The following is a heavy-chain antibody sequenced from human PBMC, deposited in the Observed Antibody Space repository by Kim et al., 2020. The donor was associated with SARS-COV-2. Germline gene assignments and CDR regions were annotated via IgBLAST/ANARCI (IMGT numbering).Heavy chain of an antibody. D-gene: IGHD2-2*02. CDR1: GYSFSTYW. CDR2: IYPGDSET. V-gene: IGHV5-51*01. CDR3: ARVATAIPSYYYYYYMDV. Sequence: GESLKISCKGSGYSFSTYWLGWVRQMPGRGLEWMGIIYPGDSETRYSPPLQGQVTITTGQSTSTASLQWGSLKASDAAMYYCARVATAIPSYYYYYYMDVWGKGTPVTVSS. J-gene: IGHJ6*03.